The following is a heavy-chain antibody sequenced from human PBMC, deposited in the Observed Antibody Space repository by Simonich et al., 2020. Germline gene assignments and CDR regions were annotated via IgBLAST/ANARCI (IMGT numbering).Heavy chain of an antibody. J-gene: IGHJ5*02. CDR3: ARARYCSSTSCYNWFDP. CDR2: QNPTRGNP. V-gene: IGHV1-8*03. CDR1: GYTFTSYD. D-gene: IGHD2-2*01. Sequence: QVQLVQSGAEVKKPGASVKVSCKASGYTFTSYDINWVRQATGQGHERMGLQNPTRGNPGNAQKFQGRVTITRNTAISTAYMELSSLRSEDTAVYYCARARYCSSTSCYNWFDPWGQGTLVTVSS.